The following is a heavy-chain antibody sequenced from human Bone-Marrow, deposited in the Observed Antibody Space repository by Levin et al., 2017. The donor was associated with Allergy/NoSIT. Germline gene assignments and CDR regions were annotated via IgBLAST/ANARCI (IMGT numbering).Heavy chain of an antibody. CDR2: ISHDERSI. V-gene: IGHV3-30*04. J-gene: IGHJ3*01. CDR1: GPLFSSFV. Sequence: GESLKISCAVSGPLFSSFVLHWVRQAPGKGLEWVAVISHDERSIIYADSVKGRFTISKDNSKKTLYLQMDSLRHEDTAIYYCATAGRTSGYADAFEFWGQGTMVTVSS. D-gene: IGHD3-22*01. CDR3: ATAGRTSGYADAFEF.